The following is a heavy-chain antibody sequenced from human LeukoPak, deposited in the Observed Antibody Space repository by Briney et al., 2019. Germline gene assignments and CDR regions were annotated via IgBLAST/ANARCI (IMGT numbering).Heavy chain of an antibody. CDR2: IIPIFGTA. D-gene: IGHD5-24*01. V-gene: IGHV1-69*01. Sequence: GSSVKVSCKASGGTFSSYAISWVRQAPGQGLEWMGGIIPIFGTANYAQKFQGRVTITADESTSTAYMELSSLRSEDTAVYYCARGDGYNQEGALWYFDFWGRGTLVTVSS. J-gene: IGHJ2*01. CDR1: GGTFSSYA. CDR3: ARGDGYNQEGALWYFDF.